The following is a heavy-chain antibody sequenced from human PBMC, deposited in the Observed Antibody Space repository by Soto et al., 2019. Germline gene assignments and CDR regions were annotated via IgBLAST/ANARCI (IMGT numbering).Heavy chain of an antibody. CDR2: IWFDGSKH. CDR3: ARHRSATGSHAGWFDP. CDR1: GFTFTNHG. Sequence: QVQLVESGGGVVQPGRSLRLSCVASGFTFTNHGWHWVRQAPGKGLEWVAMIWFDGSKHYYAYSVKGRFTISRDDSKNPFYLQMNSLRTEDTAVYYCARHRSATGSHAGWFDPWGQGTLVTVSS. J-gene: IGHJ5*02. D-gene: IGHD3-10*01. V-gene: IGHV3-33*01.